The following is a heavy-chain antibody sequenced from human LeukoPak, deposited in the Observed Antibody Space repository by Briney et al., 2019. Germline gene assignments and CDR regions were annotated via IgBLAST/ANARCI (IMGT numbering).Heavy chain of an antibody. Sequence: GGSLRLSCAASGFTVSSNYMSWVRQAPGKGLEWVSVIYSGGSTYYADSVKGRFTISRDNSKNTLYLQMNSLRAEDTAVYYCARAVLLRYSFDYWGQGTLVTVSS. D-gene: IGHD1-1*01. CDR3: ARAVLLRYSFDY. V-gene: IGHV3-66*01. J-gene: IGHJ4*02. CDR2: IYSGGST. CDR1: GFTVSSNY.